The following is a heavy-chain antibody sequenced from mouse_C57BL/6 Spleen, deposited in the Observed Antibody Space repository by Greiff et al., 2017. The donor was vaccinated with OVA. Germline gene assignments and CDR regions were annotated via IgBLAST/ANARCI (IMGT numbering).Heavy chain of an antibody. CDR1: GFTFSSYA. CDR3: AREGSSYGGDYAMDY. CDR2: ISDGGSYT. Sequence: DVQLVESGGGLVKPGGSLKLSCAASGFTFSSYAMSWVRQTPEKRLEWVATISDGGSYTYYPDNVKGRFTISRDNAKNNLYLQMSHLKSEDTAMYYCAREGSSYGGDYAMDYWGQGTSVTVSS. V-gene: IGHV5-4*01. D-gene: IGHD1-1*01. J-gene: IGHJ4*01.